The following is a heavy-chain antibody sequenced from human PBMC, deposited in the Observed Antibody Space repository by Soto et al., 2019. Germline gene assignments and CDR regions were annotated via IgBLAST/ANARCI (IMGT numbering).Heavy chain of an antibody. CDR2: ISSSGSTI. CDR1: GFTFSDYY. Sequence: PGGSLRLSCAASGFTFSDYYMSWIRQAPGKGLESVSYISSSGSTIYYADSVKGRFTISRDNAKNSLYLQMNSLRAEDTAVYYCARVEGEGYSDYYYGMDVWGQGTTVTVSS. J-gene: IGHJ6*02. D-gene: IGHD3-16*01. CDR3: ARVEGEGYSDYYYGMDV. V-gene: IGHV3-11*01.